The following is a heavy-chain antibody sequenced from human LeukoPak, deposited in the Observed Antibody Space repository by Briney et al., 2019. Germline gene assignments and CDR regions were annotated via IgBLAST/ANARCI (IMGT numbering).Heavy chain of an antibody. J-gene: IGHJ4*02. CDR1: GGSISSYY. V-gene: IGHV4-4*07. CDR2: IYTSGST. Sequence: TSETLSLTCTVSGGSISSYYWSWIRQPAGKGLEWIGRIYTSGSTNYNPSLKSRVTMSVDTSKNQFSLKLSSVTAADTAVYYCARDKTQTWFGELWLFDYWGQGTLVTVSS. D-gene: IGHD3-10*01. CDR3: ARDKTQTWFGELWLFDY.